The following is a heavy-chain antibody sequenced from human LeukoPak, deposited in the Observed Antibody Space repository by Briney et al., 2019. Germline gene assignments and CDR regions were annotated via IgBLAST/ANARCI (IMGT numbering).Heavy chain of an antibody. D-gene: IGHD2-2*01. V-gene: IGHV3-7*01. J-gene: IGHJ4*02. CDR1: GFTFSSYW. CDR2: IKQDGSEK. Sequence: GGSLRHSCAASGFTFSSYWMSWVRQAPGKGLEWVANIKQDGSEKYYVDSVKGRFTISRDNAKNSLYLQMNGLRAEDAAVYYCARWRGGFCSSTSCPGGLDYWGQGTLVTVSS. CDR3: ARWRGGFCSSTSCPGGLDY.